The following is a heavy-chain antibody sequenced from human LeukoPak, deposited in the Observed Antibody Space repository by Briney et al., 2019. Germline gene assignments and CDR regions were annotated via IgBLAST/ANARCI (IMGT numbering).Heavy chain of an antibody. Sequence: GRSLRLSCAASGFSFDDYAMHWVRQAPGKGLEWVSGISWNSGSIGYADSVKGRIIISRDNANHSLYLQMNSLRAEDTALYYCAKAGLSVIRSYYVQFWGQGTLVTVSS. CDR1: GFSFDDYA. V-gene: IGHV3-9*01. CDR2: ISWNSGSI. J-gene: IGHJ4*02. D-gene: IGHD3-16*01. CDR3: AKAGLSVIRSYYVQF.